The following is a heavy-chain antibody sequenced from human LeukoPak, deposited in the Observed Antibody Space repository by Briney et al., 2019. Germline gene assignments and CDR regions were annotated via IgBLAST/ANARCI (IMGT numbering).Heavy chain of an antibody. CDR3: ATGSETTYYYYYYGMDV. CDR2: IYPGDSDT. J-gene: IGHJ6*02. Sequence: GESLKISCKGSGYSFSSYWIGWVRQMPGKGLEWMGIIYPGDSDTRYSPSFQGQVTISADKSTSTAYLQWSSLKASDTAMYYCATGSETTYYYYYYGMDVWGQGTTVTVSS. V-gene: IGHV5-51*01. D-gene: IGHD1-14*01. CDR1: GYSFSSYW.